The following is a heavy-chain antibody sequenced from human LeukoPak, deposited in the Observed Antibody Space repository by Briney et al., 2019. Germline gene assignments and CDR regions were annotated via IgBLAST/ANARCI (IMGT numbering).Heavy chain of an antibody. CDR1: GFTFSDYY. CDR2: ISSSGGTL. Sequence: GGSLRLSCAASGFTFSDYYMSWIRQAPGKGLEWVSYISSSGGTLYYADSVKGRFTISRDNAKNSLYLQMNSLRADDTAVYYCARNRRFGEPDYWGQGTLVSVSS. D-gene: IGHD3-10*01. V-gene: IGHV3-11*01. CDR3: ARNRRFGEPDY. J-gene: IGHJ4*02.